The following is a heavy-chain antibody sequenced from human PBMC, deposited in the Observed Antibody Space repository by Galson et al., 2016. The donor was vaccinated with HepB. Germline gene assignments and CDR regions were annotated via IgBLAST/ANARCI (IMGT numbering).Heavy chain of an antibody. CDR1: GGSISNSTYY. V-gene: IGHV4-39*06. J-gene: IGHJ4*02. CDR3: ATDTVDTPMVYDY. CDR2: MYYTGST. Sequence: SETLSLTCTVSGGSISNSTYYWGWIRQSPGKGLEWIASMYYTGSTYYNPSPKSRLTLSIGSSKNHFTLKLSSVTAADTAISFCATDTVDTPMVYDYWGQGALVVVSS. D-gene: IGHD5-18*01.